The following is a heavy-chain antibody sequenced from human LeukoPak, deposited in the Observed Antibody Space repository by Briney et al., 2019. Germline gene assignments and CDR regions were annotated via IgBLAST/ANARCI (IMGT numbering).Heavy chain of an antibody. CDR2: IKQDGSEK. CDR3: ARVPGSYSLDY. J-gene: IGHJ4*02. D-gene: IGHD1-26*01. CDR1: GSTFSNYW. Sequence: GGSLRLSCAASGSTFSNYWMSWVRQAPGKGLEWVANIKQDGSEKYYVDSVKGRFTISRDNAKNSLFLQMSSLRAEDTAVYYCARVPGSYSLDYWGQGTLVTVSS. V-gene: IGHV3-7*01.